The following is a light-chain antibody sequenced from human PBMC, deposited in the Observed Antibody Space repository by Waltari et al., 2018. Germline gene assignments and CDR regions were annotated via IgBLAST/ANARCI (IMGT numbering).Light chain of an antibody. Sequence: DIQMTQSPSILSASIGDRVTITCRASQNIYNWLEWYQQKPGRAPNLLRYEASNLESGVPSRFSGSGSGTEFTLTIYSLQPDDFATYYCQQYDAYPYTFGQGAKLEIK. CDR3: QQYDAYPYT. CDR2: EAS. V-gene: IGKV1-5*01. J-gene: IGKJ2*01. CDR1: QNIYNW.